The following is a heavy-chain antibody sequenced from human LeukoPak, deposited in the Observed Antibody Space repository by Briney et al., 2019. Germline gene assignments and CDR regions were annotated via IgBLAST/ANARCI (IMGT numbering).Heavy chain of an antibody. CDR2: INHSGST. CDR1: GGSISGYY. Sequence: SETLSLTCTVSGGSISGYYWSWIRQPPGKGLEWIGEINHSGSTNYNPSLKSRVTISVDTSKNQFSLKLSSVTAADTAVYYCARRYDYWGQGTLVTVSS. J-gene: IGHJ4*02. V-gene: IGHV4-34*01. CDR3: ARRYDY.